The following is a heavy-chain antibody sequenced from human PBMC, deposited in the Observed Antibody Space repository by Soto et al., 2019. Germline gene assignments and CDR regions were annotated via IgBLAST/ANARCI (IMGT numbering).Heavy chain of an antibody. CDR3: AKDIPLCSSSYDP. V-gene: IGHV3-30*18. D-gene: IGHD6-6*01. CDR1: GVTFSSYG. J-gene: IGHJ5*02. CDR2: ISYDGSNK. Sequence: QVQLVESGGGVVQPGRSLRLSCAASGVTFSSYGRHWVRQAPGKWLEWVAVISYDGSNKYYADSVKGRFTISRDNSKNTLYLQMNSLRAEDTAVYYCAKDIPLCSSSYDPWGQGTLVTVSS.